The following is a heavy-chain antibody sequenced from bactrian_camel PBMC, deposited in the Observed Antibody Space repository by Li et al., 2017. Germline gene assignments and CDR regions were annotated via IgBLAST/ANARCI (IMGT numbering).Heavy chain of an antibody. J-gene: IGHJ6*01. CDR3: AATVCRGGHCYTGCDWDLGY. CDR2: IDNTGSA. Sequence: HVQLVESGGGSVQAGGSLTLSCAASGYDFSRLYMAWFRQRPGREREAVAAIDNTGSATYTHSVAGRFTISQDNAKNMVYLQMNSLQPEDTAMYYCAATVCRGGHCYTGCDWDLGYWGQGTQVTVS. D-gene: IGHD2*01. CDR1: GYDFSRLY. V-gene: IGHV3S53*01.